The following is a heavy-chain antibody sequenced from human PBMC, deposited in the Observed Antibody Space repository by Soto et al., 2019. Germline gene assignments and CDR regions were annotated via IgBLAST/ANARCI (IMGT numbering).Heavy chain of an antibody. Sequence: PSETLSLTCAVYGGSFSGYYWSWILQPPWKGLEWIGEINHSGSTNYNPSLKSRVTISVDTSKNQFSLKLSSVTAADTAVYYCARGNTIFGVVTVKGPYYYYYYGMDVWGQGTTVTVSS. V-gene: IGHV4-34*01. D-gene: IGHD3-3*01. J-gene: IGHJ6*02. CDR2: INHSGST. CDR3: ARGNTIFGVVTVKGPYYYYYYGMDV. CDR1: GGSFSGYY.